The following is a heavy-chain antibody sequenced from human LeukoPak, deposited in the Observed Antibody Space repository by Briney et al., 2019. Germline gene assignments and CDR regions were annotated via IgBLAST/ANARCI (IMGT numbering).Heavy chain of an antibody. CDR3: ARDSRLYYYGGNYYYYGMDV. J-gene: IGHJ6*02. V-gene: IGHV4-59*12. Sequence: PSETLSLTCTVSSGSISNYYWTWVRQPPGKGLDWIGYIYYTGSTNYNSSLKSRLTMSVDTSKNQFSLKLSSVTAADTAVYYCARDSRLYYYGGNYYYYGMDVWGQGTTVTVSS. CDR1: SGSISNYY. CDR2: IYYTGST. D-gene: IGHD3-10*01.